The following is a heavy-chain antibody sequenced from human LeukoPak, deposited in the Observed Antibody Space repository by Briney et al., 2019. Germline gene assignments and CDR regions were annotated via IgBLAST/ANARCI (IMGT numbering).Heavy chain of an antibody. CDR3: ARRLGAPTHDDAFDI. CDR2: ISSSSSYI. J-gene: IGHJ3*02. Sequence: PGGSLRLSCAASGFTFSSYSMKWVRQAPGKGLEWVSSISSSSSYIYYADSVKGRFTISRDNAKNSLYLQMNSLRAEDTAVYYCARRLGAPTHDDAFDIWGQGTMVTVSS. D-gene: IGHD1-26*01. CDR1: GFTFSSYS. V-gene: IGHV3-21*01.